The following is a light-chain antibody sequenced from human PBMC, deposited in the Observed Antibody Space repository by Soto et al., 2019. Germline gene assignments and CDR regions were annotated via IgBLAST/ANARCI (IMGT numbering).Light chain of an antibody. Sequence: QAVVTQEPSLTVSPGGTVTLTCGSSTGAVTSGHYPYWFQQKPGQAPRTLIYDTTKKHSWTPARFSGSLLGGKAALTLSGAQPEDEAEYYCLLAYTGSEVFGGGTKLTVL. CDR1: TGAVTSGHY. CDR2: DTT. J-gene: IGLJ3*02. CDR3: LLAYTGSEV. V-gene: IGLV7-46*01.